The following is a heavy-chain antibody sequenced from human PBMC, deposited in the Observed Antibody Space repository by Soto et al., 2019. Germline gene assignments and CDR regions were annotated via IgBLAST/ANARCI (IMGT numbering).Heavy chain of an antibody. J-gene: IGHJ6*03. D-gene: IGHD3-10*01. CDR3: ARGWFGPDV. CDR1: EFTFSGRS. CDR2: IDKVGTDS. V-gene: IGHV3-74*01. Sequence: EVQLVESGGGLVQPGGSLRLSCAASEFTFSGRSVHWVRQAPGKGLVWVSGIDKVGTDSTYADSVKGRFTSARDNAKNTVDLQMNRLRGEDTAVYYCARGWFGPDVWGKGTTVTVSS.